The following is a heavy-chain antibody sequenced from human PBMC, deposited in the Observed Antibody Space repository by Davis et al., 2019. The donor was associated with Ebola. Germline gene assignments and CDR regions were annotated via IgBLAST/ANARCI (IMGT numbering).Heavy chain of an antibody. V-gene: IGHV6-1*01. D-gene: IGHD6-19*01. CDR2: TYYYRSKWYI. CDR3: ARGWFRSGMDV. CDR1: GDSVPSSIPA. Sequence: HSQTLSLTCAIPGDSVPSSIPAWNWIRQSPSGGLEWLGRTYYYRSKWYIDYAESVKSRIIINPDTSKNQLSLQVNSVTPEDTAVYYCARGWFRSGMDVWGQGTTITVSS. J-gene: IGHJ6*02.